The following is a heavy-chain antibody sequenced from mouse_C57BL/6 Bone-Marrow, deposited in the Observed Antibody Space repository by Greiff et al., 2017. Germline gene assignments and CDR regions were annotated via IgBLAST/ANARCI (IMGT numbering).Heavy chain of an antibody. CDR1: GYTFTSYW. CDR3: ARSDYYAMDY. V-gene: IGHV1-69*01. CDR2: IDPSDSYP. Sequence: VQLQESGAELVMPGASVKLSCKASGYTFTSYWMHWVKQRPGQGLEWIGEIDPSDSYPNYNQKFKGKSTLTVDKSSSTAYMQLSSLTSEDSAVYYCARSDYYAMDYWGQGTSVTVAS. J-gene: IGHJ4*01.